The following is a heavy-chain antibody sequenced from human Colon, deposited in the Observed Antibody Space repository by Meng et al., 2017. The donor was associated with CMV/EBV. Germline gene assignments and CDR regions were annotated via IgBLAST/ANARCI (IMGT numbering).Heavy chain of an antibody. J-gene: IGHJ4*02. CDR2: VYYSGAA. CDR1: GDSLRSHD. CDR3: ARGIGHASNNTHDY. V-gene: IGHV4-59*11. Sequence: GSLRLSCTASGDSLRSHDWSWIRQPPGKGLEWMGFVYYSGAATYTPSLRSRLSISVDMSKKQVYLTLRSVTAADTAMYFCARGIGHASNNTHDYWGQGTLVTVSS. D-gene: IGHD1/OR15-1a*01.